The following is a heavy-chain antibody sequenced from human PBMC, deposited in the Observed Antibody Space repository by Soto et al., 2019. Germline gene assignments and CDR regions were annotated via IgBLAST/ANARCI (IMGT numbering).Heavy chain of an antibody. CDR1: GGSFSGYY. Sequence: SETLSLTCAVYGGSFSGYYWSWIRQPPGKGLEWIGEINHSGSTNYNPSLKSRVTISVDTSKNQFSLKLSSVTAADTAVYYCARGGRGYYYYYGMDVWGQGTTVTVSS. D-gene: IGHD2-15*01. CDR3: ARGGRGYYYYYGMDV. CDR2: INHSGST. V-gene: IGHV4-34*01. J-gene: IGHJ6*02.